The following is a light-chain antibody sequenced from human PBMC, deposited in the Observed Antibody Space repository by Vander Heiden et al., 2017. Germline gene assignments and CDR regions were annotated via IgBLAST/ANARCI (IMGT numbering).Light chain of an antibody. J-gene: IGLJ2*01. CDR1: SSDVGGYDY. CDR3: TEDASSNNMI. CDR2: EVS. V-gene: IGLV2-8*01. Sequence: HSALTQPPSASGSPGQAVTISCSATSSDVGGYDYVSCYQQHQGNPLLLMIDEVSKRPAGPADRFSATKAGTTSSPTVAGLQAEDEADYYCTEDASSNNMIFGGGTKLTVL.